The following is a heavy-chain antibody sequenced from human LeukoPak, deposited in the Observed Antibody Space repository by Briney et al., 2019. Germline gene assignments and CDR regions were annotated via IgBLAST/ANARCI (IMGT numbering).Heavy chain of an antibody. Sequence: SGTLSLTCAVSGKTFSGHYWSWIRQPPGKGLEYIGEINDNGRTIYNPSLESRVTISVDTSKNQVSLNLNSVTAADTALYYCARVAMTGSFDHWYFDLWGRGTLVTVSS. J-gene: IGHJ2*01. D-gene: IGHD3-9*01. CDR2: INDNGRT. CDR1: GKTFSGHY. V-gene: IGHV4-34*01. CDR3: ARVAMTGSFDHWYFDL.